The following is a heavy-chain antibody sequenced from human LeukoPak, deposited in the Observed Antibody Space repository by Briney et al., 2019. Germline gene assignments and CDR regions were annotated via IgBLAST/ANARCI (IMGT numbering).Heavy chain of an antibody. D-gene: IGHD6-19*01. J-gene: IGHJ3*02. CDR1: GGSISGSNYY. CDR2: IYYSGST. CDR3: ARVSKPKAVARTGGAFDI. Sequence: SETLSLTCTVSGGSISGSNYYWGWIRQPPGKGLEWIGGIYYSGSTYYNPSLKSRVTISVDTSKNQFSLKLSSVTAADTAVYYCARVSKPKAVARTGGAFDIWGQGTMVTVSS. V-gene: IGHV4-39*07.